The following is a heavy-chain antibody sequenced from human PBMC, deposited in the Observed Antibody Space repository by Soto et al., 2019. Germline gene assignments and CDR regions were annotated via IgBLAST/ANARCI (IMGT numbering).Heavy chain of an antibody. J-gene: IGHJ4*02. CDR3: ARSLRGVVVVTAIPYYFDY. Sequence: EVQLVESGGGLVKPGGSLRLSCAASGFTFSSYSMNWVRQAPGKGLEWVSSISSSSSYIYCADSVKGRFTISRDNAKNSLYLQMNSLRAEDTAVYYCARSLRGVVVVTAIPYYFDYWGQGTLVTVSS. D-gene: IGHD2-21*02. V-gene: IGHV3-21*01. CDR2: ISSSSSYI. CDR1: GFTFSSYS.